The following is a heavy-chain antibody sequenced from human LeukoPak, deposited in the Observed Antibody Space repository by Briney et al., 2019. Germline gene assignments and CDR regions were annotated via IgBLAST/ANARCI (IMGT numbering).Heavy chain of an antibody. J-gene: IGHJ4*02. CDR2: IYYSGST. CDR1: GGSISSGGYY. D-gene: IGHD3-3*01. Sequence: SQTLSLTCTVSGGSISSGGYYWSWIRQHPGKGLEWIGYIYYSGSTYYNPSLKSRVTISVDTSKNQFSLKLSSVTAADTAVYYCAREGVVPYVDYWGQGTLVTVSS. CDR3: AREGVVPYVDY. V-gene: IGHV4-31*03.